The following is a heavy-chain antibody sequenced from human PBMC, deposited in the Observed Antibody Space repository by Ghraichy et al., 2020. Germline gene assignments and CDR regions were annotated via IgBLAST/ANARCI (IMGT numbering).Heavy chain of an antibody. CDR3: AKIFLDYYDSSGFYNAFDI. J-gene: IGHJ3*02. CDR2: ISGSGHYT. CDR1: GFTFSSYA. V-gene: IGHV3-23*01. Sequence: GGSLRLSCAASGFTFSSYAMSWVRQAPRKGLEWVSGISGSGHYTYDADSVKGRFTISRDNSKNTLYLQMNSLRAEDTAVYYCAKIFLDYYDSSGFYNAFDIWGQGTKVTVSS. D-gene: IGHD3-22*01.